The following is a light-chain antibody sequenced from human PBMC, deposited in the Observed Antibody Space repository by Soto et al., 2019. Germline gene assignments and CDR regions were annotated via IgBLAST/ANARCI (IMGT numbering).Light chain of an antibody. CDR1: QSGLYSSNNKNY. J-gene: IGKJ2*01. Sequence: DIVMTQSPDSLAVSLGERATINCKSSQSGLYSSNNKNYLAWYQQKPGQTPKLLIYWASTRESGVPDRFSGSGSGTDFTLTISSLQAEDVAVYYCQQYYSTPPYTFGQGTKLEIK. V-gene: IGKV4-1*01. CDR3: QQYYSTPPYT. CDR2: WAS.